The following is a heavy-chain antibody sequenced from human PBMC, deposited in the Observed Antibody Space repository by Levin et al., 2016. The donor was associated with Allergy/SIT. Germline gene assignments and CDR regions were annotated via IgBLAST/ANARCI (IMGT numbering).Heavy chain of an antibody. CDR3: AKVRQAYDDFWSGHYAGGNDAFDF. CDR1: GYSFTSYF. CDR2: INTYSGNT. D-gene: IGHD3-3*01. Sequence: ASVKVSCKASGYSFTSYFLHWVRQAPGQGLEWMGWINTYSGNTIHAQKFQGRVSMTRDTSTTTAYLELRSLRSDDTAVYYCAKVRQAYDDFWSGHYAGGNDAFDFWGQGTMVTVSS. V-gene: IGHV1/OR15-2*02. J-gene: IGHJ3*01.